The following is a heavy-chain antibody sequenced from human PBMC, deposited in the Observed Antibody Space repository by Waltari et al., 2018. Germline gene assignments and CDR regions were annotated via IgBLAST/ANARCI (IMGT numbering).Heavy chain of an antibody. Sequence: QVQLVQSGAEVGKPGASVTVSCPASGYTFTGYYFDWGGQAPGQGFGWMGWIDAKGGDTNYAYKFQGRVTMTRDTSIRAAYMELSGLRSDDTAVYYCAREEDNYDASTELDYWGQGTLVTVSS. D-gene: IGHD3-22*01. CDR3: AREEDNYDASTELDY. CDR1: GYTFTGYY. V-gene: IGHV1-2*07. J-gene: IGHJ4*02. CDR2: IDAKGGDT.